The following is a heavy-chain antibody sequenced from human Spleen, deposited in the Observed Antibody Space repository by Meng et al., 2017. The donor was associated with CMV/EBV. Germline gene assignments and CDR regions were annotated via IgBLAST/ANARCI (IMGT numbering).Heavy chain of an antibody. D-gene: IGHD3-22*01. V-gene: IGHV4-61*08. J-gene: IGHJ5*02. CDR1: GGSVSTSDYY. CDR2: ISYRGGT. CDR3: ARGIQRDTTYYYDSSGYYYFP. Sequence: SETLSLTCTVSGGSVSTSDYYWSWIRQPPGKGLEWIGFISYRGGTNYNPSLESRVTMSLDTSKNQFSLKLSSVTAADTAVYYCARGIQRDTTYYYDSSGYYYFPWGQGTLVTVSS.